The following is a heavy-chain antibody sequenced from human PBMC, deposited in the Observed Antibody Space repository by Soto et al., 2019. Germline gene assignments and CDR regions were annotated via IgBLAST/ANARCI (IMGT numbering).Heavy chain of an antibody. J-gene: IGHJ4*02. CDR1: GFTFSSYA. D-gene: IGHD3-10*01. V-gene: IGHV3-23*01. Sequence: GGPLRLSCAASGFTFSSYAMGWVRQAPGKGLEWVSTLTRSGTTPYAESVRGRFTISRDNSKNTLYLQMDDLRAEDTAVYYCVREFAPGSPNYDYWGLGTLVTVSS. CDR3: VREFAPGSPNYDY. CDR2: LTRSGTT.